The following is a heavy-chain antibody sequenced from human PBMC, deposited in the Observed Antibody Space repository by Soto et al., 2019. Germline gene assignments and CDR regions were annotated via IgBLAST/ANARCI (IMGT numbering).Heavy chain of an antibody. J-gene: IGHJ3*02. D-gene: IGHD3-16*01. CDR1: GGSISSGGYY. V-gene: IGHV4-31*03. CDR3: ARLRGSYGAFEI. CDR2: IYYSGST. Sequence: QVQLQESGPGLVKPSQTLSLTCTVSGGSISSGGYYWSWIRQHPGKGLEWIGYIYYSGSTYYKPSLKSRINISVDTSKNQFPLRLSSVTAADTAVYYCARLRGSYGAFEIWGQGTMVTVSS.